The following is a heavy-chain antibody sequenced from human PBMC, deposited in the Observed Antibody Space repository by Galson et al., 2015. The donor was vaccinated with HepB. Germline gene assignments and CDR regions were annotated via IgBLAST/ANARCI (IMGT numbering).Heavy chain of an antibody. CDR1: GYTFTSYY. D-gene: IGHD3-22*01. Sequence: SVKVSCKASGYTFTSYYMHWVRQAPGQGLEWMGIINPSGGSTSYAQKFQGRVTTTRDTSTSTVYMELSSLRSEDTAVYYCARDLYYYDSSGYYSLGDYWGQGTLVTVSS. CDR3: ARDLYYYDSSGYYSLGDY. V-gene: IGHV1-46*03. J-gene: IGHJ4*02. CDR2: INPSGGST.